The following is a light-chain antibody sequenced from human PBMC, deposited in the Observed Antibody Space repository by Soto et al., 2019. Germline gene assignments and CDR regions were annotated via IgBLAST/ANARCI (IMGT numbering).Light chain of an antibody. CDR1: NSDIGAYDY. V-gene: IGLV2-14*01. J-gene: IGLJ2*01. Sequence: QSALTQHASVSGSPGQSITISCTGSNSDIGAYDYVSWYQQHPGKPPTLLIYEVTFRPSGVPNRFSGSKSGNTATLTISGLLTEDEADYYCGSYASATLIFGGGTKLTVL. CDR3: GSYASATLI. CDR2: EVT.